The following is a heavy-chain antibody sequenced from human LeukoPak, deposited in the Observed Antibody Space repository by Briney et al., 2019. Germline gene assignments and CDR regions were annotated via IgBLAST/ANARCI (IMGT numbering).Heavy chain of an antibody. CDR3: ARVDYDFWSGYLGTFDY. CDR1: GGTFSSYA. V-gene: IGHV1-69*13. Sequence: SVKVSCRSSGGTFSSYAISWVRQAPGQGLEWMGGIIPIFGTANYAQKFQGRVTITADESTSTAYMELSSLRSEDTAVYYCARVDYDFWSGYLGTFDYWGQGTLVTVS. CDR2: IIPIFGTA. J-gene: IGHJ4*02. D-gene: IGHD3-3*01.